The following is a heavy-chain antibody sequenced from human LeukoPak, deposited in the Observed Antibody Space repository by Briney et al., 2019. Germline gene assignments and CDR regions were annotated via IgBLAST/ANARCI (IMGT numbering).Heavy chain of an antibody. J-gene: IGHJ6*02. CDR2: ISYDGSNK. CDR3: ARDQPTSITIFGVVIGYGMDV. Sequence: GRSLRLSCAASGFTFSSYAMHWVRQAPGKGLEWVAVISYDGSNKYYADSVKGRFTISRDNSKNTLYLQMNSLRAEDTAVYYCARDQPTSITIFGVVIGYGMDVWGQGTTVTVSS. V-gene: IGHV3-30-3*01. D-gene: IGHD3-3*01. CDR1: GFTFSSYA.